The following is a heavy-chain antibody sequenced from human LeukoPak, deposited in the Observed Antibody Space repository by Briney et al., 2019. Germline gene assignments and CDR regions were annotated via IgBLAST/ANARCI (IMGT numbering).Heavy chain of an antibody. CDR1: GGSISSSNW. D-gene: IGHD6-19*01. J-gene: IGHJ5*02. V-gene: IGHV4-4*02. Sequence: SETLSLTCAVSGGSISSSNWWIWVRQPPGKGLEWIGYIYYSGSTNYNPSLKSRVTMSLDKSKNQFSLKLSSVTAADTAVYYCARKERWLMNWFDPWGHGTLVTVSS. CDR2: IYYSGST. CDR3: ARKERWLMNWFDP.